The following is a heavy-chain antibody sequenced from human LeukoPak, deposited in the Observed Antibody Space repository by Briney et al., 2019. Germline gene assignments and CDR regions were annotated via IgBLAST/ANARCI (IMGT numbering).Heavy chain of an antibody. D-gene: IGHD3-22*01. Sequence: GASVKVSCKASGYTFTGYYMHWVRQAPGQGLEWMGRINPNSGGTNYAQKFQGRVTMTRDTSISTAYMELSRLRSDDTAVYYCASPVNYYDSSGYYDYWGQGTLVTVSS. J-gene: IGHJ4*02. V-gene: IGHV1-2*06. CDR2: INPNSGGT. CDR1: GYTFTGYY. CDR3: ASPVNYYDSSGYYDY.